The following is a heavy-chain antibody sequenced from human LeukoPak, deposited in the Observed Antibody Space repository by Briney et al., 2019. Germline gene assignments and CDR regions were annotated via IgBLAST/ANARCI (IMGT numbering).Heavy chain of an antibody. D-gene: IGHD3-22*01. CDR3: ARRDSSGYYNDY. CDR2: IYPGDSDT. CDR1: GYSFTIYW. V-gene: IGHV5-51*01. Sequence: GESLKISCKGSGYSFTIYWIALVRQMPGKGLEWMGIIYPGDSDTKYSPPFQGQVTISADKSISTAYLQWSSLKALDTAMYYCARRDSSGYYNDYWGQGTLVTASS. J-gene: IGHJ4*02.